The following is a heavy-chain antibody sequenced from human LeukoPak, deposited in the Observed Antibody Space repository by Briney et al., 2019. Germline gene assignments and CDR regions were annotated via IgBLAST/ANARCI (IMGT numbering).Heavy chain of an antibody. J-gene: IGHJ5*02. D-gene: IGHD3-3*01. V-gene: IGHV4-34*01. CDR2: INHSGST. CDR1: GGSFSGYY. Sequence: SETLSLTCAVYGGSFSGYYWSWIRQPPGKGLEWIGEINHSGSTNYNPSLKSRATISVDTSKNQFSLKLSSVTAADTAVYYCARRYDFWSGASPLNWFDPWGQGTLVTVSS. CDR3: ARRYDFWSGASPLNWFDP.